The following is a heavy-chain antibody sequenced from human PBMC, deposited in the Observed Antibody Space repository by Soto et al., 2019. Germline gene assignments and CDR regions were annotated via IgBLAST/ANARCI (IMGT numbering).Heavy chain of an antibody. V-gene: IGHV2-5*02. D-gene: IGHD2-21*01. J-gene: IGHJ5*02. Sequence: QITLKESGPPLVEPTQTLTLTCSFSGFSLSTSGVGVGWLRQAPGKALECLGIIYWDNDRRYNPSLKKRLTLTKDTSKNQVILTMTYMEPVDTAAYYCVHRVPYSSYWDVGWFDTWGQGTLVTVS. CDR2: IYWDNDR. CDR1: GFSLSTSGVG. CDR3: VHRVPYSSYWDVGWFDT.